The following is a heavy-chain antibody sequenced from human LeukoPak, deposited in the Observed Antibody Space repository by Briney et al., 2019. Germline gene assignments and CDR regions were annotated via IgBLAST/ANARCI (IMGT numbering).Heavy chain of an antibody. D-gene: IGHD1-20*01. CDR1: GDSVSSNSAA. V-gene: IGHV6-1*01. Sequence: SQTLSLTCALSGDSVSSNSAAWNWIRQSPSRGLEWLGRTYYRSKWYNDYAVSVKSRITINPDTSKNQFSLQLNSVTPEDTAVYYCARDPQGYNWNDVSWFDPWGQGTLVTVSS. CDR3: ARDPQGYNWNDVSWFDP. J-gene: IGHJ5*02. CDR2: TYYRSKWYN.